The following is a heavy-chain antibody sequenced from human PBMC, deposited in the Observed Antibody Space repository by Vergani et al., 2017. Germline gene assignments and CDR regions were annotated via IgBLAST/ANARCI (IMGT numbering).Heavy chain of an antibody. CDR3: ARETWGAIFGVAAINWFDP. D-gene: IGHD3-3*01. CDR2: IYYSGST. J-gene: IGHJ5*02. CDR1: GGSISSSSYY. V-gene: IGHV4-39*07. Sequence: QLQLQESGPGLVKPSETLSLTCTVSGGSISSSSYYWGWIRQPPGKGLEWIGSIYYSGSTYYNPSLKSRVTISVDTSKNQFSLKLSSVTAADTAVYYCARETWGAIFGVAAINWFDPWGQGTLVTVSS.